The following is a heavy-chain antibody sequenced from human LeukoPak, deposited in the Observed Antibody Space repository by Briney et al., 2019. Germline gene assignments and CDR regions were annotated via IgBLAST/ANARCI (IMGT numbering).Heavy chain of an antibody. V-gene: IGHV1-69*04. CDR1: GGTFSSYA. D-gene: IGHD3-22*01. J-gene: IGHJ5*02. Sequence: ASVKVSCTASGGTFSSYAISWVRQAPGQGLEWMGRIIPILGIANYAQKFQGRVTITADKSTSTAYMELSSLRSEDTAVYYCARDRTLDYYDSSGPSWFDPWGQGTLVTVSS. CDR3: ARDRTLDYYDSSGPSWFDP. CDR2: IIPILGIA.